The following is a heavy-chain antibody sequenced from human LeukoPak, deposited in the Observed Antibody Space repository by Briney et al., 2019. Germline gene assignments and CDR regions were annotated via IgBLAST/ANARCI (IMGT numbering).Heavy chain of an antibody. CDR1: GGSISSYY. CDR3: ARKDPGYIGYSDLDN. J-gene: IGHJ4*02. CDR2: IYYSGST. D-gene: IGHD5-12*01. Sequence: SETLSLTCTVSGGSISSYYWSWIRQPPGKGLEWIGYIYYSGSTNYNPSLKSRVTISVDTSKNQFSLKLSSVTAADTAVYYCARKDPGYIGYSDLDNWGQETLVTVS. V-gene: IGHV4-59*01.